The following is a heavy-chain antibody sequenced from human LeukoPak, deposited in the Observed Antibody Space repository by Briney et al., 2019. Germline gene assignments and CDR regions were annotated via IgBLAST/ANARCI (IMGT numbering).Heavy chain of an antibody. V-gene: IGHV3-30*18. J-gene: IGHJ6*04. D-gene: IGHD3-10*02. CDR1: GFTFSNYG. CDR2: VSSDGSID. Sequence: SGGSLRLSCAASGFTFSNYGMHWVRQAPGKGLEWVAVVSSDGSIDYYADSLRGRFTVSRDNSKNTMFLQFNTLRPDDTAVYYCAELGITMIGGVWGKGTTVTISS. CDR3: AELGITMIGGV.